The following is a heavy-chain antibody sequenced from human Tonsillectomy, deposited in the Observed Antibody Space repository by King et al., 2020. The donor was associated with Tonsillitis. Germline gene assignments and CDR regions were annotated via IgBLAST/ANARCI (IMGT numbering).Heavy chain of an antibody. V-gene: IGHV4-4*07. Sequence: QLQESGPGLVKPSETLSLTCTVSGDSISSSYWSWVRQPAGKGLEWIGRVFPSGSTSYNPSLKSRVTMSVETSKNQFSLKLSSMTAADTAMYYCARGYSSGSYYFDHWGQGTLVTVSS. CDR3: ARGYSSGSYYFDH. CDR1: GDSISSSY. D-gene: IGHD6-19*01. J-gene: IGHJ4*02. CDR2: VFPSGST.